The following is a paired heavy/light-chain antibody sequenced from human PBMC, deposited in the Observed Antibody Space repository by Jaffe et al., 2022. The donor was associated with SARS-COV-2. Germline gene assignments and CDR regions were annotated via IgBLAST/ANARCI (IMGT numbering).Heavy chain of an antibody. Sequence: QLQLQESGPGLVKPSETLSLTCTVSGGSIRSSSYYWDWVRQPPGKGLEWIANIQYTGSTAYNPSLKSRVTISVDTSNNQFSLKLSSVTAADTAVYYCARYQCDSTKCNSFDFWGQGTLVTVSS. V-gene: IGHV4-39*01. CDR2: IQYTGST. CDR1: GGSIRSSSYY. CDR3: ARYQCDSTKCNSFDF. J-gene: IGHJ4*02. D-gene: IGHD2-2*01.
Light chain of an antibody. CDR2: KAS. V-gene: IGKV1-5*03. CDR3: QQYHSYPWT. CDR1: QSLSSW. Sequence: DIQMTQSPSTLSASVGDRVTITCRASQSLSSWLAWYQQKPGKAPNLLIFKASSLENGVPSRFSGAESGTEFTLTISSLQPDDFATYYCQQYHSYPWTFGQGTKVEIK. J-gene: IGKJ1*01.